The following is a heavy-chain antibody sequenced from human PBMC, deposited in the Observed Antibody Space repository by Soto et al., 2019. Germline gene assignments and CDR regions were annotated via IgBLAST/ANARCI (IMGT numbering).Heavy chain of an antibody. CDR2: INAGNGNT. D-gene: IGHD6-19*01. CDR3: ARAVAVPADFDY. Sequence: ASVKVSCKASGYTFTGYAMHWVRQAPGQRLEWMGWINAGNGNTKYSQKFQGRVTITRDTSASTAYMELSSLRSEDTALYYCARAVAVPADFDYWGQRTLVTVS. CDR1: GYTFTGYA. V-gene: IGHV1-3*01. J-gene: IGHJ4*02.